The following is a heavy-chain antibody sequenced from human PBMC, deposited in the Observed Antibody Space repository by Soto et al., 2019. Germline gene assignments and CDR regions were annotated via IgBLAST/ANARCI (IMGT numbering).Heavy chain of an antibody. V-gene: IGHV4-39*01. CDR2: IYYSGST. Sequence: QLQLQESGPGLVKPSETLSLTCTVSGGSISSSSYYWGWIRQPPGKGLEWIGSIYYSGSTYYNPSLKSRVTKSVDTSKNQFSLKLSSVTAADTAVYYCARFSPKTTILGVVMKRGGFDYWGQGTLVTVSS. D-gene: IGHD3-3*01. CDR3: ARFSPKTTILGVVMKRGGFDY. CDR1: GGSISSSSYY. J-gene: IGHJ4*02.